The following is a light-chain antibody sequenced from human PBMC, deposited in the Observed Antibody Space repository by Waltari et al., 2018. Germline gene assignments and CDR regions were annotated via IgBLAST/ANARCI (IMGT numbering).Light chain of an antibody. CDR2: GNS. CDR3: QSYDSSLSGSV. Sequence: YPLLPGTAPKLLNYGNSNRAPGGPCRISCLKAGTSASLAITGLQAEDEAGYYCQSYDSSLSGSVFGGGTKLTVL. V-gene: IGLV1-40*01. J-gene: IGLJ2*01.